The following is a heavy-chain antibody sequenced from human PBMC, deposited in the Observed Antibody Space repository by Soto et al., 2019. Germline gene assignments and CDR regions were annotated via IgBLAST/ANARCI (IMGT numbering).Heavy chain of an antibody. CDR3: ARANCSSTSCYFAYFDY. V-gene: IGHV4-39*02. CDR2: IYYSGST. J-gene: IGHJ4*02. CDR1: GDSISSSNYY. D-gene: IGHD2-2*01. Sequence: SETLSLTCSVSGDSISSSNYYWGWIRQPPGKGLEWIGSIYYSGSTYYNPSLKSRVSMSLDLSKNHFSLKLTSLTAADTAVYYCARANCSSTSCYFAYFDYWGQGTLVTVSS.